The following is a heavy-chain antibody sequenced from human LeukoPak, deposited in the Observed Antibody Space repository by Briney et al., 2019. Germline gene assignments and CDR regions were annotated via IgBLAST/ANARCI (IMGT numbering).Heavy chain of an antibody. J-gene: IGHJ4*02. CDR3: ARGTFYYDILTGYYSGYFDY. CDR1: GGSISSGTYY. V-gene: IGHV4-61*01. Sequence: SETLSLTCTVSGGSISSGTYYWSWIRQPPGKGLEWIGYIYHSGSTKYNPSLKSRVTISVDTSKNQFSLKMSSVTAADTAVYYCARGTFYYDILTGYYSGYFDYWGQGTLVTVSS. CDR2: IYHSGST. D-gene: IGHD3-9*01.